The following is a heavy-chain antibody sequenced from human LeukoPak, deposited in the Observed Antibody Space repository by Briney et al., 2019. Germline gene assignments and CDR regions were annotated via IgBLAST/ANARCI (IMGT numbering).Heavy chain of an antibody. CDR3: ASGLYSSGWYYFDY. CDR1: GGSISSYY. D-gene: IGHD6-19*01. V-gene: IGHV4-59*08. J-gene: IGHJ4*02. CDR2: IYYSGST. Sequence: SETLSLTCTVSGGSISSYYWSWIRQPPGKGLEWIGYIYYSGSTNHNPSLKSRVTISVDTSKNQFSLKLSSVTAADTAVYYCASGLYSSGWYYFDYWGQGTLVTVSS.